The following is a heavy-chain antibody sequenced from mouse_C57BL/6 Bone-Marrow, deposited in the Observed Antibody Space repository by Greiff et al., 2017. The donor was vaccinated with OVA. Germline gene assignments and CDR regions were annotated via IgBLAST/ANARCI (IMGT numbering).Heavy chain of an antibody. CDR1: GYTFTSYW. Sequence: VQLQQPGAELVKPGASVKLSCKASGYTFTSYWMHWVKQRPGRGLEWIGRIAPNSGGTKYNEKFKSKATLTVDKPSSTAYMQRISLTCEDAAVYDWARRRIYDYDGDWYFDVWGTGTTVTVSS. CDR3: ARRRIYDYDGDWYFDV. D-gene: IGHD2-4*01. V-gene: IGHV1-72*01. CDR2: IAPNSGGT. J-gene: IGHJ1*03.